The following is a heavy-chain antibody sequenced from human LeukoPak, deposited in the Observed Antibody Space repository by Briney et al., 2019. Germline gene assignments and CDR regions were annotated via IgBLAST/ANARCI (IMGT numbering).Heavy chain of an antibody. V-gene: IGHV3-11*01. Sequence: GGSLRLSCAASGFTFSNYHMSWIRQAPGKGLEWVSYISSGGTTMYYADSVKGRFTISRDNAKSSLYLQMNSLRAEDTAVYYCARWYYYGSGSFDYWGQGTLVTVSS. CDR2: ISSGGTTM. CDR3: ARWYYYGSGSFDY. J-gene: IGHJ4*02. D-gene: IGHD3-10*01. CDR1: GFTFSNYH.